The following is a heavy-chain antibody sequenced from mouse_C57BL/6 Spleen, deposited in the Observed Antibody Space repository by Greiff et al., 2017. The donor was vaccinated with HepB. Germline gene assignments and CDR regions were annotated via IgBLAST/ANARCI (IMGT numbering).Heavy chain of an antibody. CDR2: IYPGDGDT. Sequence: QVQLQQSGPELVKPGASVKISCKASGYAFSSSWMNWVKQRPGKGLEWIGRIYPGDGDTNYNGKFKGKATLTADKSSSTAYMKLSSLTSEDSAVYFCAREGGIYYDYLPWFAYWGQGTLVTVSA. CDR1: GYAFSSSW. CDR3: AREGGIYYDYLPWFAY. J-gene: IGHJ3*01. V-gene: IGHV1-82*01. D-gene: IGHD2-4*01.